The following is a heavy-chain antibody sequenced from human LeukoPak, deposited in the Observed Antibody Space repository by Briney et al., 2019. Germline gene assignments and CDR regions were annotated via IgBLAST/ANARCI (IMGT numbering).Heavy chain of an antibody. CDR1: GGSISSSSYY. J-gene: IGHJ6*03. Sequence: SSETLSLTCTVSGGSISSSSYYWGWIRQPPGKGLEWIGSIYYSGSTYYNPSLKSRVTISVDTSKNQFSLKLSSVTAADTAVYYCARGYCSGGSCYSYYYYNYMDVWGKGTTVTVSS. V-gene: IGHV4-39*07. CDR3: ARGYCSGGSCYSYYYYNYMDV. D-gene: IGHD2-15*01. CDR2: IYYSGST.